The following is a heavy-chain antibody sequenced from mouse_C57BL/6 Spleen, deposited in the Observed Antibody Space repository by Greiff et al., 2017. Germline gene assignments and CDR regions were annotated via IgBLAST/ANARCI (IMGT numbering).Heavy chain of an antibody. D-gene: IGHD1-1*01. J-gene: IGHJ1*03. CDR3: ERYYYGSSYGWYFDV. CDR1: GYTFTSYW. Sequence: VQLQQPGAELVKPGASVKMSCKASGYTFTSYWITWVKQRPGQGLEWIGDIYPGSGSTNYNEKFKSKATLTVDTSSSTAYMQLSSLTSEDSAVYYCERYYYGSSYGWYFDVWGTGTTVTVSS. V-gene: IGHV1-55*01. CDR2: IYPGSGST.